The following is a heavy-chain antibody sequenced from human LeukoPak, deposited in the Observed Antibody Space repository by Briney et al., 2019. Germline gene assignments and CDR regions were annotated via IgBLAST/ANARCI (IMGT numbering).Heavy chain of an antibody. Sequence: SVKVSCKASGGTFSSYTISWVRQAPGQGLEWMGRIIPILGIANYAQKFQGRVTITADKSTSTAYMELCSLRSEDTTVYYCARGDYGSGSYLQDYWGQGTLVTVPS. V-gene: IGHV1-69*02. CDR2: IIPILGIA. D-gene: IGHD3-10*01. CDR1: GGTFSSYT. J-gene: IGHJ4*02. CDR3: ARGDYGSGSYLQDY.